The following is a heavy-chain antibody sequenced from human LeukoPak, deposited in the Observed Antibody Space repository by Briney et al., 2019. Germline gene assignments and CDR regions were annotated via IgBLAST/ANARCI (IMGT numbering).Heavy chain of an antibody. CDR2: IKPDGSLI. J-gene: IGHJ4*02. CDR1: GFTFSSYW. CDR3: ARDEIATLSRPDY. Sequence: GGSLRLSCAAPGFTFSSYWMTWVRQGPGKGLEWVANIKPDGSLIYYVDSVKGRFTISRDNAKNSLYLQMNSLRAEDTAVYYCARDEIATLSRPDYWGQGTLVTVSS. V-gene: IGHV3-7*01. D-gene: IGHD2-15*01.